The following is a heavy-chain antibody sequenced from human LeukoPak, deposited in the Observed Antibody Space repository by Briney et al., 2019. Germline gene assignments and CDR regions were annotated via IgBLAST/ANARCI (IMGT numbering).Heavy chain of an antibody. D-gene: IGHD4-17*01. CDR2: INHSGST. CDR1: GGSFSGYY. CDR3: ARANDYGDPLPRYMDV. V-gene: IGHV4-34*01. Sequence: TSETLSLTCAVYGGSFSGYYWSWIRQPPGKGLEWIGEINHSGSTNYNPSLKSRVTISVDKSKNQFSLKLSSVTAADTAVYYCARANDYGDPLPRYMDVWGKGTTVTVSS. J-gene: IGHJ6*03.